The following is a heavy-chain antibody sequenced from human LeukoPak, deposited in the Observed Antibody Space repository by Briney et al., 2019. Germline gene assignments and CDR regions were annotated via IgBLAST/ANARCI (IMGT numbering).Heavy chain of an antibody. CDR1: GGSISSYY. D-gene: IGHD2-2*01. V-gene: IGHV4-59*03. CDR2: IHYSGST. Sequence: SETLSLTCTVSGGSISSYYWSWIRQPPGKGVEGIGYIHYSGSTNYNPSLKSRVTISVDTTKNQFSLKVSSVTAAGTPVCCCAGTSEGYCRSTRCWAYYYYMDVWDKGTTVTISS. J-gene: IGHJ6*03. CDR3: AGTSEGYCRSTRCWAYYYYMDV.